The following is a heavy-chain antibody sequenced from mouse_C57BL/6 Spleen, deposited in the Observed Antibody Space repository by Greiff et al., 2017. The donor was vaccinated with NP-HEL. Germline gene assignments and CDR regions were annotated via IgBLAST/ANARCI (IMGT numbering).Heavy chain of an antibody. CDR2: IYPGDGDT. D-gene: IGHD1-1*02. CDR3: ARSSYGLYFDY. J-gene: IGHJ2*01. CDR1: GYAFSSSW. V-gene: IGHV1-82*01. Sequence: VKLLESGPELVKPGASVKISCKASGYAFSSSWMNWVKQRPGKGLEWIGRIYPGDGDTNYIGKFKGKATLTADKSSSTAYMQLSSLTSEDSAVYFCARSSYGLYFDYWGQGTTLTVSS.